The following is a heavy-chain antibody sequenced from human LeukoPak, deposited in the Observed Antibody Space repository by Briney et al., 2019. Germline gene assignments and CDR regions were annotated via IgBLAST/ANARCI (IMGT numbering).Heavy chain of an antibody. D-gene: IGHD3-22*01. CDR1: GYTFTSYA. CDR2: IIPIFGTA. V-gene: IGHV1-69*06. CDR3: ATVYGSTYYYDSSGYYGY. J-gene: IGHJ4*02. Sequence: GASVKVSCKASGYTFTSYAISWVRQAPGQGLEWMGGIIPIFGTANYAQKFQGRVTMTEDTSTDTAYMELSSLRSEDTAVYYCATVYGSTYYYDSSGYYGYWGQGTLVTVSS.